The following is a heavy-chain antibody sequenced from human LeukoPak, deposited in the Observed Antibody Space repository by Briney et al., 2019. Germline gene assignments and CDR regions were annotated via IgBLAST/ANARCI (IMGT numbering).Heavy chain of an antibody. CDR1: GFTFSSYG. CDR3: AKDLPPSYYDYVWGSYRQGVFDY. Sequence: GGSLRPSCAASGFTFSSYGMHWVRQAPGKGLEWVAVISYDGSNKYYADSVKGRFTISRDNSKNTLYLQMNSLRAEDTAVYYCAKDLPPSYYDYVWGSYRQGVFDYWGQGTLVTVSS. J-gene: IGHJ4*02. D-gene: IGHD3-16*02. CDR2: ISYDGSNK. V-gene: IGHV3-30*18.